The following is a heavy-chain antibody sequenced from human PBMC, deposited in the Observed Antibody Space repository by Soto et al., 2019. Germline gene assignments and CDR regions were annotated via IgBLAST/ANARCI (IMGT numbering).Heavy chain of an antibody. V-gene: IGHV4-39*01. CDR1: GGSISSSSYY. CDR3: ARLDLKAAAVVN. CDR2: IYYSGST. D-gene: IGHD6-13*01. J-gene: IGHJ4*02. Sequence: QLQLQESGPGLVKPSETLSLTCTVSGGSISSSSYYWGWIRQPPGKGLEWIGSIYYSGSTYYNPSLKSRVTISVDTSKNQFSLKLSSVTAADTAVYYCARLDLKAAAVVNWGQGTLVTVSS.